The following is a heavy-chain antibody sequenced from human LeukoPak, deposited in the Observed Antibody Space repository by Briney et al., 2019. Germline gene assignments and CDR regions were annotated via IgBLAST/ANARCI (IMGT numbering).Heavy chain of an antibody. J-gene: IGHJ6*03. V-gene: IGHV3-30*07. Sequence: GRSLRLSCAASGFTFSSYAMHWVRQAPGKGLEWVAVISYDGSNKYCADSVKGRFTISRDNSKNTLYLQMNSLRAEETAGYYCAREVYYYYYYMDVWGKGTTVTVSS. CDR2: ISYDGSNK. CDR3: AREVYYYYYYMDV. CDR1: GFTFSSYA.